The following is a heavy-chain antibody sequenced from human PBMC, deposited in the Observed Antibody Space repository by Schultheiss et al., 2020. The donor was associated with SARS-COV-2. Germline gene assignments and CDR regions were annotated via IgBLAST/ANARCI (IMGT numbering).Heavy chain of an antibody. CDR3: AKDHKDVDTAMVDFDY. CDR1: GYTFTGYY. CDR2: INPSGGST. V-gene: IGHV1-46*01. Sequence: ASVKVSCKASGYTFTGYYMHWVRQAPGQGLEWMGIINPSGGSTSYAQKFQGRVTMTRDTSTSTAYMEMRSLRSDDTAVYYCAKDHKDVDTAMVDFDYWGQGTLVTVSS. D-gene: IGHD5-18*01. J-gene: IGHJ4*02.